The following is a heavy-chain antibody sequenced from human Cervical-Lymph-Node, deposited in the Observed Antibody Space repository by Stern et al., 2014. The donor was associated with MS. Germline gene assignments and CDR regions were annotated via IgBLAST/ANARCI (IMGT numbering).Heavy chain of an antibody. V-gene: IGHV3-30*04. Sequence: VQLVESGGGVVQPGGSLPLSCEASGFTFSRYSMHWVRQGPGKGLEWVAATTSKGDRTYYADSVKGRFIMSRDNPKNTLYLHMNSLRAEDTAEYFCARDGMATSGSYSSFDSWGQGTLVTVSS. J-gene: IGHJ4*02. D-gene: IGHD3-10*01. CDR3: ARDGMATSGSYSSFDS. CDR2: TTSKGDRT. CDR1: GFTFSRYS.